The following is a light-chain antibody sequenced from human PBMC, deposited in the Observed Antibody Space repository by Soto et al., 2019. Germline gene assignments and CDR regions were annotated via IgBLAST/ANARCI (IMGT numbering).Light chain of an antibody. CDR1: QSITNS. CDR2: DAS. J-gene: IGKJ4*01. V-gene: IGKV3-11*01. CDR3: QQRRNWPSVT. Sequence: ESVLTQSPATLSLSPGDRATLSCRASQSITNSLAWYRHQPGQPPRLLIYDASKRATGIPARFIGSGSGTHFTLTISSLEPEDFGLYYCQQRRNWPSVTFGGGTKVEIK.